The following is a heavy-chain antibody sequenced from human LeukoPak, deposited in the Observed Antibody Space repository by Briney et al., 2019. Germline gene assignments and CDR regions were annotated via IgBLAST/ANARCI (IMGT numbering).Heavy chain of an antibody. J-gene: IGHJ3*02. CDR3: ARSPGITMIVSGAFDI. D-gene: IGHD3-22*01. Sequence: SETLSLTCTVSGGSISSGDYYWSWIRQPPGKGLEWIGYIYYSGSTNYNPSLKSRVTISVDTSKNQFSLKLSPVTAADTAVYYCARSPGITMIVSGAFDIWGQGTMVTVSS. CDR1: GGSISSGDYY. V-gene: IGHV4-61*08. CDR2: IYYSGST.